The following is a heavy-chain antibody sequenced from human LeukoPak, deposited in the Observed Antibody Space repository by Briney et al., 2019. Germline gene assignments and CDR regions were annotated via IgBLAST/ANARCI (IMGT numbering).Heavy chain of an antibody. D-gene: IGHD3-10*01. V-gene: IGHV3-53*01. J-gene: IGHJ5*02. CDR2: IYSGGST. CDR3: ARVRIYYYGSGFDP. Sequence: PGRSLRLSCAASGFTFSSYGMHWVRQAPGKGLEWVSVIYSGGSTYYADSVKGRFTISRDNSKNTLYLQMNSLRAEDTAVYYCARVRIYYYGSGFDPWGQGTLVTVSS. CDR1: GFTFSSYG.